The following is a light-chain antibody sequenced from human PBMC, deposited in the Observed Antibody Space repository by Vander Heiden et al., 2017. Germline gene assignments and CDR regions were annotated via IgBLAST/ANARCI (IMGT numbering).Light chain of an antibody. CDR1: QSVGSSY. J-gene: IGKJ4*01. CDR2: GSS. Sequence: EIVLTHPPGTLSLSPGERVTLSCRASQSVGSSYLGWYQQKPGQAPRLLVYGSSNRATGIPDRFSGSGSGTDFSLTISRLEPEDFAVYYCQQCDGSSLTFGGGTKVEIK. CDR3: QQCDGSSLT. V-gene: IGKV3-20*01.